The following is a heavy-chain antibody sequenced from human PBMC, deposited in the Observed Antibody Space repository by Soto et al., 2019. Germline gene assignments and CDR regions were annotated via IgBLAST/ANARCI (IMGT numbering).Heavy chain of an antibody. CDR1: GWSFSGYY. CDR2: INHSGST. Sequence: SETLSLTCAFYGWSFSGYYWSWIRQPPGKGLEWIGEINHSGSTNYNPSLKSRVTISVDTSKNQFSLKLSSVTADDTAVYYCARDLGRSGWYLWGQGTLVTVSS. CDR3: ARDLGRSGWYL. J-gene: IGHJ4*02. D-gene: IGHD6-19*01. V-gene: IGHV4-34*01.